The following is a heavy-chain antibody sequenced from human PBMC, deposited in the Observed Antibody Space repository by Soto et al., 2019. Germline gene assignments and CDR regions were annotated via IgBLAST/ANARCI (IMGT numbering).Heavy chain of an antibody. CDR1: GFTFNGAW. Sequence: EVQLVESGGGLVEPGGSLRLSCAASGFTFNGAWMNWVRQGPGKGLEWVGRVKSKVDGETIDYAAPVKGRFTISRDDSRNTVYLQMNSLSPEETAMYYCAADLPDWGAYAFDYWGQGALVTVSS. CDR3: AADLPDWGAYAFDY. CDR2: VKSKVDGETI. D-gene: IGHD3-16*01. V-gene: IGHV3-15*07. J-gene: IGHJ4*02.